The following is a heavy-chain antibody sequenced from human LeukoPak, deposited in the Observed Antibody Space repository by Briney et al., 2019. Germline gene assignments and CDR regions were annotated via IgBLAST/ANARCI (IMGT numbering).Heavy chain of an antibody. CDR1: GFTFSSYG. V-gene: IGHV3-33*01. CDR2: IWYDGSNK. Sequence: GGSLRLSCAASGFTFSSYGMHWVRQAPGKGLEWVAVIWYDGSNKYYADSVKGRFTISRDNSKNTLYLQMNSLRAEDTAVYYCARELSPAVKYYFDDWGQGTLVTVSS. D-gene: IGHD6-19*01. CDR3: ARELSPAVKYYFDD. J-gene: IGHJ4*02.